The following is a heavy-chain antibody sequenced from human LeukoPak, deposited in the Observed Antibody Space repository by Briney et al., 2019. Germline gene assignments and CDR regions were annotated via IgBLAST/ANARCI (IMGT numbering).Heavy chain of an antibody. V-gene: IGHV6-1*01. D-gene: IGHD5-24*01. CDR2: TFYRSKWHN. J-gene: IGHJ4*02. CDR3: ARGHRAASNYEDYFDY. CDR1: GDSVSSTSSA. Sequence: SQTLPLTCAISGDSVSSTSSAWNWIRQSPSRGLEWLGRTFYRSKWHNESAISVKSRITVNPDTSNNQFSLQLSSLTPEDTAVYYCARGHRAASNYEDYFDYWGQGTLVTVSS.